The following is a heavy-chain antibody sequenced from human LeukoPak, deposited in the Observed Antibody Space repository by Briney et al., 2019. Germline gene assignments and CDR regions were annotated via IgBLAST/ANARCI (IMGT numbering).Heavy chain of an antibody. CDR1: GYSISSGYY. J-gene: IGHJ4*02. V-gene: IGHV4-38-2*02. CDR2: IYHSGST. CDR3: ARDPAGIAVAGTPIDY. D-gene: IGHD6-19*01. Sequence: SETLSLTCTVSGYSISSGYYWGWIRQPPGKGLEWIGSIYHSGSTYYNPSLKSRVTISVDTSKNQFSLKLSSVTAADTAVYYCARDPAGIAVAGTPIDYWGQGTLVTVSS.